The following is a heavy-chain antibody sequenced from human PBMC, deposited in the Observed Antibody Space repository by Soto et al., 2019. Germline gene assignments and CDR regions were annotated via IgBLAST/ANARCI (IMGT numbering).Heavy chain of an antibody. V-gene: IGHV3-30-3*01. Sequence: QVQLVESGGGVVQPGRSLRLSCAASGFTFSSYAMHWVRQAPGKGLEWVAVISYDGSNKYYADSVKGRFTISRDNSKNTLYLQMNSLRAEDTAVYYCAISFGVVISDDAFDIWGQGTMVTVSS. CDR1: GFTFSSYA. J-gene: IGHJ3*02. CDR3: AISFGVVISDDAFDI. D-gene: IGHD3-3*01. CDR2: ISYDGSNK.